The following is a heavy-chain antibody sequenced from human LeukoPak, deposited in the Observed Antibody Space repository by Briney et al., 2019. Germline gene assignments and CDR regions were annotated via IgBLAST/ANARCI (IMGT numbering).Heavy chain of an antibody. V-gene: IGHV4-4*07. J-gene: IGHJ4*02. Sequence: PSETLSLTCTVSGGSISSYYWSWIRQPAGKGLEWSGRIYTSGSTNYNPSLKSRVTMSVDTSKNQFSLKLSSVTAADTAVYYCARAPPKNYDFWSGYHPFDYWGQGTLVTVSS. CDR1: GGSISSYY. CDR3: ARAPPKNYDFWSGYHPFDY. CDR2: IYTSGST. D-gene: IGHD3-3*01.